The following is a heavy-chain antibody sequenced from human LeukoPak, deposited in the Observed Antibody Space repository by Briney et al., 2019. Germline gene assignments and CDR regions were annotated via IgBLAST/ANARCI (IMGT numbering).Heavy chain of an antibody. D-gene: IGHD6-19*01. V-gene: IGHV3-11*01. CDR3: ARETVAGTFDY. J-gene: IGHJ4*02. Sequence: VGSLRLSCAASGFPFSEYYMSWIRQAPGKGLGWVSDISSSGDIKSYADSVRGRLTISRDNAKKSLHLHMNSLRGEDTAVYYCARETVAGTFDYWGQGALVTVSS. CDR2: ISSSGDIK. CDR1: GFPFSEYY.